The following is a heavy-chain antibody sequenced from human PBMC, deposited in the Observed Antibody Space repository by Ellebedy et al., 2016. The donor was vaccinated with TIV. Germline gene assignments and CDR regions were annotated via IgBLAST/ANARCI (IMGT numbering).Heavy chain of an antibody. CDR2: IKSNANGGTA. V-gene: IGHV3-15*07. J-gene: IGHJ4*02. Sequence: PGGSLRLSCAASGLTFSEAWMNWVRQAPGKGLEWVGHIKSNANGGTADYAAPVKGRFTISRDDSKDTLYLQMDSLRTEDTAVYYCTTNSGVWGDFWGQGTQVTVSS. CDR1: GLTFSEAW. CDR3: TTNSGVWGDF. D-gene: IGHD2-8*01.